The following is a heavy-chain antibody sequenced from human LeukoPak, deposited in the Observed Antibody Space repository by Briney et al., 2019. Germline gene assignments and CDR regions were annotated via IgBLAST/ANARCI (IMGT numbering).Heavy chain of an antibody. V-gene: IGHV4-59*01. CDR3: AREGRQDYVYFDC. D-gene: IGHD4-17*01. J-gene: IGHJ4*02. Sequence: SETLSLTCTVSGDSISSYYWSWIRQPPGKGLEWMGYINYSGNTNYNPSLKGRVTISVDTSKNQFSLRLTSVTAADTAVYYCAREGRQDYVYFDCWGQGTLVTVSS. CDR2: INYSGNT. CDR1: GDSISSYY.